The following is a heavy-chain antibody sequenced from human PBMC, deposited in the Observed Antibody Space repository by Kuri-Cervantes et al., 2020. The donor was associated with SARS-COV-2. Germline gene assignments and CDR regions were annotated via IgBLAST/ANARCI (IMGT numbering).Heavy chain of an antibody. D-gene: IGHD1-20*01. V-gene: IGHV3-48*01. J-gene: IGHJ3*02. CDR1: GFTFSSYS. Sequence: GGSLRLSCAASGFTFSSYSMNWVRQAPGKGLEWVSYISSSSSTIYYADSVKGRFTISRDNAKNSLYLQMNSLRAEDTAVYYCARVEWYNWNLFDAFDIWGQGTMVTVSS. CDR2: ISSSSSTI. CDR3: ARVEWYNWNLFDAFDI.